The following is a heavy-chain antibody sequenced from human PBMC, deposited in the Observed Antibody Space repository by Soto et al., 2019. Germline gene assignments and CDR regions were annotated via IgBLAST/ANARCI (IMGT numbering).Heavy chain of an antibody. V-gene: IGHV3-48*02. J-gene: IGHJ6*02. CDR1: GFNFSSYS. CDR2: ISSSSSTI. D-gene: IGHD2-2*01. Sequence: EVQLVESGGGLVQPGGSLRLSCAASGFNFSSYSMNWVRQAPGKGLEWVSYISSSSSTIYYADSVKGRFTISRDNAKNSLYLQMNSLRDEDTAVYYCAAPEYCSSTSCYNYYGMDVWGQGTTVTVSS. CDR3: AAPEYCSSTSCYNYYGMDV.